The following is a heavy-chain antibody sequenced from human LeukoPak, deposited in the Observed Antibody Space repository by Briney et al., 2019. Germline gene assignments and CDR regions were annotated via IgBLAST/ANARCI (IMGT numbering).Heavy chain of an antibody. CDR2: IYSGGST. J-gene: IGHJ3*02. CDR1: GFTVSSNY. V-gene: IGHV3-53*01. CDR3: ARDRGGGGTFDAFDI. D-gene: IGHD1-26*01. Sequence: GSLRLSCAASGFTVSSNYMSWVRQAPGKGLEGVSVIYSGGSTYYADSVKGRFTISRDNSKNTLYLQMNSLRAEDTAVYYCARDRGGGGTFDAFDIWGQGTMVTVSS.